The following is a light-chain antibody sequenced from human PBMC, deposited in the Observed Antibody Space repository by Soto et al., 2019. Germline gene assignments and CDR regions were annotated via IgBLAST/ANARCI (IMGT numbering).Light chain of an antibody. CDR3: QQYGNSPLT. CDR1: QSVSSSY. J-gene: IGKJ4*01. CDR2: GAS. V-gene: IGKV3-20*01. Sequence: ETVLTQAPGTLSLSPGERATLSCRASQSVSSSYLAWYQQKPGQAPRLLIYGASSRATGIPDRFSGSGSGTDCTLTISRLEPDDFAMYYCQQYGNSPLTFGGGTQVEIK.